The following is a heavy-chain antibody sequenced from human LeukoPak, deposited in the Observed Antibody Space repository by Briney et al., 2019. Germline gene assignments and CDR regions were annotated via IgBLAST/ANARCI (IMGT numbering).Heavy chain of an antibody. Sequence: GGSLRLSCAASGFIFSSYAMQWVRQAPGKGLEWVSTLSGSGGSTYYADSVKGRFTISRDNSKNTLYLQMNSLRAEDTAVYYCAKQLYSGSYYLDYWGQGTLVTVSS. CDR1: GFIFSSYA. J-gene: IGHJ4*02. CDR2: LSGSGGST. V-gene: IGHV3-23*01. CDR3: AKQLYSGSYYLDY. D-gene: IGHD1-26*01.